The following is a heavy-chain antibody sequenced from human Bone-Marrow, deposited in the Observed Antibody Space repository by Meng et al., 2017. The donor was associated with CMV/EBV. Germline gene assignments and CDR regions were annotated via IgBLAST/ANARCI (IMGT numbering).Heavy chain of an antibody. CDR1: GGSISSGGYY. J-gene: IGHJ6*02. V-gene: IGHV4-31*03. CDR2: IYYSGST. Sequence: SETLTLTCPVSGGSISSGGYYWSWIRQHPGKGLEWIGYIYYSGSTYYNPSLKSRVTISVDTSKNQFSLKLSAVTAADTAVYYCARDYGSAARPYYGMDVWGQGTTVTVSS. D-gene: IGHD6-13*01. CDR3: ARDYGSAARPYYGMDV.